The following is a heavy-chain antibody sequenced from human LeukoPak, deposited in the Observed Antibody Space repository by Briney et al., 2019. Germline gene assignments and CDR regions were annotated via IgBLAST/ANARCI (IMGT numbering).Heavy chain of an antibody. D-gene: IGHD6-13*01. CDR2: IYSGGST. V-gene: IGHV3-66*01. CDR1: GFTVSSNY. CDR3: ASRESSWYGRGYFQH. Sequence: PGGSLRLSCAASGFTVSSNYMSWVRQAPGKGLEWVSVIYSGGSTYYADSVKGRFTISRDNSKNTLFLQMNSLRAEDTAVYYCASRESSWYGRGYFQHWGQGTLVTVSS. J-gene: IGHJ1*01.